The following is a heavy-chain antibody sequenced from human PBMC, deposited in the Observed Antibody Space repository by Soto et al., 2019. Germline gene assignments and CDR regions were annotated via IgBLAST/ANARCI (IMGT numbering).Heavy chain of an antibody. V-gene: IGHV4-30-4*01. CDR1: GGSISSGDSY. Sequence: TLSLTCTVSGGSISSGDSYWSWIRQPPGKGLEWIGYIYYSGSTYYNPSLKSRVTISVDTSKNQFSLKLSSVTAADTAVYYCARLAIGSVSYYNVYRFDPWGQGTLVTVSS. D-gene: IGHD3-10*01. CDR3: ARLAIGSVSYYNVYRFDP. CDR2: IYYSGST. J-gene: IGHJ5*02.